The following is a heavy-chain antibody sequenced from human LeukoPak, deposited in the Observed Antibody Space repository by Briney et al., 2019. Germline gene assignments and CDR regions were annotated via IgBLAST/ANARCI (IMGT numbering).Heavy chain of an antibody. J-gene: IGHJ6*02. CDR1: GYTFTGYY. CDR3: ARDLWGEIVVRGVPYYYYYGMDV. CDR2: INPNSGGT. D-gene: IGHD3-10*01. V-gene: IGHV1-2*02. Sequence: ASVKVSCKASGYTFTGYYMHWVRQAPGQGLEWMGWINPNSGGTNYAQKFQGRVTMTRDTSISTAYMELSRLRSDDTAVYYCARDLWGEIVVRGVPYYYYYGMDVWGQGTTVTVSS.